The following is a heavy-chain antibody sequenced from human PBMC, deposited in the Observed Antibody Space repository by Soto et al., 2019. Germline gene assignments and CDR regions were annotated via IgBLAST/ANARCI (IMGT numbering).Heavy chain of an antibody. J-gene: IGHJ4*02. CDR1: GFSVSNLF. CDR3: ARDTLGGAYDFRH. V-gene: IGHV3-66*01. CDR2: ISSDGST. D-gene: IGHD3-3*01. Sequence: EVQLVESGGGLVQPGGSLRLSCAASGFSVSNLFMTWVRQAPGKGLEWVSVISSDGSTYYADSVKGRFTISRVNSKNTLYLEMNSLRAGDTAVYYCARDTLGGAYDFRHGGQGTLVTVSS.